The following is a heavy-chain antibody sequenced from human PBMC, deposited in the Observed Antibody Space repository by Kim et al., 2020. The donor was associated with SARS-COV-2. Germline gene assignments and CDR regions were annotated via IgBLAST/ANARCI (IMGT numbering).Heavy chain of an antibody. CDR2: IRSKANSYAT. J-gene: IGHJ4*02. CDR1: GFTFSGSA. D-gene: IGHD3-22*01. CDR3: TRHPPDYYDSSGYYYYFDY. Sequence: GGSLRLSCAASGFTFSGSAMHWVRQASGKGLEWVGRIRSKANSYATAYAASVKGRFTISRDDSKNTAYLQMNSLKTEDTAVYYCTRHPPDYYDSSGYYYYFDYWGQGTLVTVSS. V-gene: IGHV3-73*01.